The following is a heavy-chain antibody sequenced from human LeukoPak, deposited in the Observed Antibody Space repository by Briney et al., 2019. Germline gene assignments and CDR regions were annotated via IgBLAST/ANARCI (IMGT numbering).Heavy chain of an antibody. D-gene: IGHD6-19*01. J-gene: IGHJ4*02. CDR3: AKDGWNKGLALIDY. V-gene: IGHV3-23*01. CDR1: GFTFSSYA. CDR2: ISGSGGST. Sequence: PGGSLRLSCAVSGFTFSSYAISGVRQAPGKGLEWVSAISGSGGSTYYADSVRGGFPIYRDNSKNTQYLQMNSLRADDTAVYYCAKDGWNKGLALIDYWGQGTLVTVSS.